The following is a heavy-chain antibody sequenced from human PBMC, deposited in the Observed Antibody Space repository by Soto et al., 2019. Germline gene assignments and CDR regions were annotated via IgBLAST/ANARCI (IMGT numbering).Heavy chain of an antibody. CDR3: ARDAGGYIAPDNNWFYX. V-gene: IGHV4-30-2*01. CDR1: GGSISSVGYS. J-gene: IGHJ5*02. CDR2: IYHSGST. Sequence: PSETLSLTFAVSGGSISSVGYSWSWIRQPPGKGLELIGYIYHSGSTYYNPSLKSRVTISVDRSKNQFSLKLSSVTAADTAVYYCARDAGGYIAPDNNWFYXWGQGTLVTVSX. D-gene: IGHD6-13*01.